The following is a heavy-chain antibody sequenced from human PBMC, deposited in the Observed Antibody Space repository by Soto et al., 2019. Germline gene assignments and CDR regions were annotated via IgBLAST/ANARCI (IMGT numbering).Heavy chain of an antibody. Sequence: PSVTLSLTCGVYGGSFSSYYWSWIRQPPGERLEWIGVINHSGSTNYDPSLKSRVTISIDTSKNQVSLTLSSVTAADTAVYYCARGEPRFMEWLLLSEYFDPWGQGTLVTVSS. CDR1: GGSFSSYY. CDR3: ARGEPRFMEWLLLSEYFDP. CDR2: INHSGST. D-gene: IGHD3-3*01. J-gene: IGHJ5*02. V-gene: IGHV4-34*01.